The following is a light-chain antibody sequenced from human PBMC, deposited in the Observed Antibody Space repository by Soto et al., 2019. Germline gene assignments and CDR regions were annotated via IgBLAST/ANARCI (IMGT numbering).Light chain of an antibody. V-gene: IGLV1-47*01. CDR3: GGWDDRLSGPV. Sequence: QSVLTQPPSASGTPGQRVNISCSGSSSNIGSNYVYWYRQFPGTAPKLLIQRTNQRPSGVPARFPGSKSGTSASLDSSGLRAEDEADYYCGGWDDRLSGPVFGGGTKLTVL. CDR1: SSNIGSNY. CDR2: RTN. J-gene: IGLJ2*01.